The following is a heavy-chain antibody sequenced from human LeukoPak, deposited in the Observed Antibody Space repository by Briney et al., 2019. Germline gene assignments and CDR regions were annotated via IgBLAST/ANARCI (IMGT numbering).Heavy chain of an antibody. J-gene: IGHJ4*02. D-gene: IGHD4/OR15-4a*01. V-gene: IGHV3-53*01. CDR3: ARRAGAYSHPYDY. CDR2: IYSDNT. Sequence: GESLRLSCTASGFTFSITYMAWVRQAPGKGLEWVSFIYSDNTHYSDSVKGRFTISRDNSKNTLYLQMNSLRAEDTAVYYCARRAGAYSHPYDYWGQGTLVTVSS. CDR1: GFTFSITY.